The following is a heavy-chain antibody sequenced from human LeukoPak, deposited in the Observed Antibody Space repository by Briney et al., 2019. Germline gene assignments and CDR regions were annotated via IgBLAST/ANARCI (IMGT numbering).Heavy chain of an antibody. CDR3: ARCGFEDTTVVTD. Sequence: PSETLSLTCTVSGGSIRSSSYSWGWIRQPPGKGLEWIGSIYYSGSTYYNPSLKSRVTISVDTSKNQFSLKLSSVTAADTAVYYCARCGFEDTTVVTDWGQGTLVTVSS. CDR1: GGSIRSSSYS. D-gene: IGHD5-18*01. CDR2: IYYSGST. J-gene: IGHJ4*02. V-gene: IGHV4-39*07.